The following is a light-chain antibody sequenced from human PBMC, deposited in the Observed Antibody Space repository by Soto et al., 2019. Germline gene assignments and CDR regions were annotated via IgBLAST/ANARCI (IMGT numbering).Light chain of an antibody. CDR3: NSFTSSSTFV. Sequence: QSALTQPASVSGSPGQSITISCTGTSGDVGGYNYVSWYQHHPGKAPKLIIYEVSDRPSGVSNRFSGSRSGNTVSLTISGLQADDEADYYCNSFTSSSTFVFGGGTKVTV. V-gene: IGLV2-14*01. J-gene: IGLJ2*01. CDR1: SGDVGGYNY. CDR2: EVS.